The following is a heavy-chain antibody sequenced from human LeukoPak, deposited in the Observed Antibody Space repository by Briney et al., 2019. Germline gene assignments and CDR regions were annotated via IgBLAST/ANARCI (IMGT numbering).Heavy chain of an antibody. CDR1: GYTFTGYY. Sequence: GASVKVSCKASGYTFTGYYMHWVRQAPGQGLEWMGWINCNSGGTNYAQKFQGRVTMTRDTSINTAYMELSRLRSDDTAVYYCARIGGSGYTSGTFDYWGQGTLVTVSS. CDR3: ARIGGSGYTSGTFDY. J-gene: IGHJ4*02. D-gene: IGHD5-18*01. CDR2: INCNSGGT. V-gene: IGHV1-2*02.